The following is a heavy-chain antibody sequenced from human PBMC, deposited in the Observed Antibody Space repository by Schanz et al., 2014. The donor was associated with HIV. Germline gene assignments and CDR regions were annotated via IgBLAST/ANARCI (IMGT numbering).Heavy chain of an antibody. D-gene: IGHD6-19*01. CDR1: GFTFSNAW. V-gene: IGHV3-15*01. Sequence: EVQLVESGGCLVQPGGSLRLSCAASGFTFSNAWMNWVRQAPGKGLEWVGRIKSKTDGGHTDYAARVKGRFTISRDNAKYPLYLHMNSLKTEDTAFYYCTTVRSGWFLGVFDLWGQGTMVTVSS. CDR2: IKSKTDGGHT. J-gene: IGHJ3*01. CDR3: TTVRSGWFLGVFDL.